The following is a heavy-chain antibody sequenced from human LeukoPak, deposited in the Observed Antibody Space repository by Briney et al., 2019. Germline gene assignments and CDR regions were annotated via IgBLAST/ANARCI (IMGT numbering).Heavy chain of an antibody. V-gene: IGHV4-59*08. CDR1: GGSISSYY. Sequence: PSETLSLTCTVSGGSISSYYWSWIRQPPGMGLEWIGYIYYSGSTNYNPSLKSRVTISVDTSKNQFSLKLSSVTAADTAVYYCARQADYDILTGEVGWYYFDYWGQGTLVTVSS. J-gene: IGHJ4*02. D-gene: IGHD3-9*01. CDR3: ARQADYDILTGEVGWYYFDY. CDR2: IYYSGST.